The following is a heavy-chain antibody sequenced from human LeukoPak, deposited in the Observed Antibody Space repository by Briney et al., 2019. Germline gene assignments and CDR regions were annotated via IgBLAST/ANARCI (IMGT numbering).Heavy chain of an antibody. CDR2: LYFTGST. Sequence: TSETLSLTCTVSGDSFNSRNYYWGWIRQPPGKGLEWIGSLYFTGSTYYNPSLKRRVPMTRQRAKNHFSLKMISVTGADTAVYYCARSLQDIWSGYAAPRRPFDQWGRGTLVTVTS. J-gene: IGHJ4*02. CDR3: ARSLQDIWSGYAAPRRPFDQ. D-gene: IGHD6-25*01. CDR1: GDSFNSRNYY. V-gene: IGHV4-39*02.